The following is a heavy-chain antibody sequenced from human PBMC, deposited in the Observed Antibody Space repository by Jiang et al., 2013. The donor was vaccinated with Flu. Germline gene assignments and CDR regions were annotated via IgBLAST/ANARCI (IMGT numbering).Heavy chain of an antibody. Sequence: KPSETLSLTCTVSGASISSFYWSWFRQPPGKRLEWIGYIYSSGSSNYNPSLKSRVTISLDASKKQFSLQLSSVTAADTAVYYCARAPSHYDPRGYYDYYLDHWGQGTLVTVSS. CDR3: ARAPSHYDPRGYYDYYLDH. CDR2: IYSSGSS. D-gene: IGHD3-22*01. V-gene: IGHV4-4*09. CDR1: GASISSFY. J-gene: IGHJ4*02.